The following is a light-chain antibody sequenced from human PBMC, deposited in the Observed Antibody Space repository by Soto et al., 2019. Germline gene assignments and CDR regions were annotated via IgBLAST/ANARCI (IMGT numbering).Light chain of an antibody. CDR2: EVR. CDR1: SSDVGDYNY. J-gene: IGLJ3*02. CDR3: SSYTSSSTWV. Sequence: QSALTQPASVSGSPGQSITISCTGTSSDVGDYNYVSWYQDHPGKAPKLMIYEVRNRPSGVSNRFSGSKSGNTASLTISGLQAEDEADYYCSSYTSSSTWVFGGGTKVTVL. V-gene: IGLV2-14*01.